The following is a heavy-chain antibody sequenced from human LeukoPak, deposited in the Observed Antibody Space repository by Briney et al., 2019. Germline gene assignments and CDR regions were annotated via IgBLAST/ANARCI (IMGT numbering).Heavy chain of an antibody. D-gene: IGHD3-10*01. J-gene: IGHJ3*02. CDR3: ARVMVSGWFGELFQLGGAFDI. V-gene: IGHV1-2*02. Sequence: ASVKVSCKSSGYTFTFYNIHLLWQGPGQGLEWMGWINPNSGGTNYAQKFQGRVTMTRDTSISTAYMELSRLRCDDTAVYYCARVMVSGWFGELFQLGGAFDIWGQGTMATVSS. CDR2: INPNSGGT. CDR1: GYTFTFYN.